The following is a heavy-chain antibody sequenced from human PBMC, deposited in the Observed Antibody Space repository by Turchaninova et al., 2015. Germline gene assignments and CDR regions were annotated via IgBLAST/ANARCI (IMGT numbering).Heavy chain of an antibody. J-gene: IGHJ5*02. CDR3: ARVNLGNRIDP. D-gene: IGHD1-14*01. CDR1: GWSPDNYH. V-gene: IGHV4-34*01. Sequence: QVQLQQWGPGLLRPAETLSLTCGVSGWSPDNYHWAWSRQPPAEGLDWVGQISPGGYTQANASLRSRRSMSTDTSKNQFSLRLTSVTAADAAVYFCARVNLGNRIDPWGQGTLVTVSS. CDR2: ISPGGYT.